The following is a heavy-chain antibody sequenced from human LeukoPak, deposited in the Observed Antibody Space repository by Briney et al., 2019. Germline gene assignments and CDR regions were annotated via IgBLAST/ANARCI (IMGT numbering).Heavy chain of an antibody. V-gene: IGHV4-34*01. Sequence: SETLSLTCAVYGGSFSGYYWSWIRQPPGKGLEWIGVINHSGSTNYNPSLKSRVTISVDTSKNQFSLKLSSVTAADTAVYYCATNYGSGSYYSAFDIWGQGTMVTVSS. D-gene: IGHD3-10*01. CDR3: ATNYGSGSYYSAFDI. CDR2: INHSGST. CDR1: GGSFSGYY. J-gene: IGHJ3*02.